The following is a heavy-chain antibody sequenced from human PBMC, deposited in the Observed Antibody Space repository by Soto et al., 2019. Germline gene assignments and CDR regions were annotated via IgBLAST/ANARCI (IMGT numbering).Heavy chain of an antibody. CDR3: AKDHDEDFGYDLDYFNS. CDR2: ISWEGGSI. Sequence: GGSLRLSCAASGFNFDDFAMHWVRQAPGKGLEWVSGISWEGGSIGYADSVKGRFIISRDNAKNSLFLQMSSLTAEDTAFYYCAKDHDEDFGYDLDYFNSWGQGTQVTVSS. J-gene: IGHJ4*02. V-gene: IGHV3-9*01. CDR1: GFNFDDFA. D-gene: IGHD5-12*01.